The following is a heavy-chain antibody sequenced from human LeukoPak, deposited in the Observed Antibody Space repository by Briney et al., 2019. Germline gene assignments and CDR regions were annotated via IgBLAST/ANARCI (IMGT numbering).Heavy chain of an antibody. CDR1: GYTFTGYY. V-gene: IGHV1-2*02. CDR2: INPNSGGT. CDR3: ARNRIMVYAIAFWMDV. Sequence: ASVKVSCKASGYTFTGYYMHWVRQAPGQGLEWMGWINPNSGGTNYAQKFQGMVTMTMDTSISTAYMELSRLRSDDTAVYYCARNRIMVYAIAFWMDVWGKGTRSPSPQ. J-gene: IGHJ6*04. D-gene: IGHD2-8*01.